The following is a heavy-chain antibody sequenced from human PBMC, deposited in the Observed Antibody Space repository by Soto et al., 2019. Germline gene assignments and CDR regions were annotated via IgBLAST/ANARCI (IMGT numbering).Heavy chain of an antibody. J-gene: IGHJ5*02. D-gene: IGHD2-8*01. CDR2: IYHSGST. V-gene: IGHV4-4*02. CDR1: GGSISSSNW. Sequence: SSETLSLTCAVSGGSISSSNWWSWVRQPPGKGLEWIGEIYHSGSTNYNPSLKSRVTISVDKSKNQFSLKLSSVTAADTAVYYCARVGSEDCTNGVCSNPWGQGTLVTVSS. CDR3: ARVGSEDCTNGVCSNP.